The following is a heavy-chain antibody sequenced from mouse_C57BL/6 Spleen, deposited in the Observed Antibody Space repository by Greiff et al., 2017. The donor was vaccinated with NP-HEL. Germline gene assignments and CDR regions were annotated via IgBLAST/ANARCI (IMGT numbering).Heavy chain of an antibody. Sequence: EVKVVESGGGLVKPGGSLKLSCAASGFTFSDYGMHWVRQAPEKGLEWVAYISSGSSTIYYADTVKGRFTISRDNAKNTLFLQMTSLRSEDTAMYYCARRSNYEGNYAMDYWGQGTSVTVSS. J-gene: IGHJ4*01. D-gene: IGHD2-5*01. CDR3: ARRSNYEGNYAMDY. CDR2: ISSGSSTI. V-gene: IGHV5-17*01. CDR1: GFTFSDYG.